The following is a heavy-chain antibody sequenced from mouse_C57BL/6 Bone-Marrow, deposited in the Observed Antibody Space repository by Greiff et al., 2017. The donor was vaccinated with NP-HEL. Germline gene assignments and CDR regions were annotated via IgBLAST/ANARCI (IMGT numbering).Heavy chain of an antibody. V-gene: IGHV5-6*01. CDR2: ISSGGSYT. Sequence: EVQLVESGGDLVKPGGSLKLSCAASGFTFSSYGMSWVRQTPDKRLEWVATISSGGSYTYYPDSVKGRFTISRDNAKNTLYLQMSSLKSEDTAVYYCARRALYFGYFDYWGQGTTLTVSS. D-gene: IGHD2-1*01. CDR3: ARRALYFGYFDY. J-gene: IGHJ2*01. CDR1: GFTFSSYG.